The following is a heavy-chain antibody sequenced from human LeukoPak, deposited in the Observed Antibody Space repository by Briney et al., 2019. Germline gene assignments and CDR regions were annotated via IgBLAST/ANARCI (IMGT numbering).Heavy chain of an antibody. CDR1: GFTFSSYS. D-gene: IGHD2-2*01. CDR3: ARVPGPPAAIDYYYYYMDV. V-gene: IGHV3-48*01. Sequence: GGSLRLSRAASGFTFSSYSMNWVRQAPGKGLEWVSYISSSSSTIYYADSVKGRFTISRDNAKNSLYLQMNSLRAEDTAVYYCARVPGPPAAIDYYYYYMDVWGKGTTVTVSS. CDR2: ISSSSSTI. J-gene: IGHJ6*03.